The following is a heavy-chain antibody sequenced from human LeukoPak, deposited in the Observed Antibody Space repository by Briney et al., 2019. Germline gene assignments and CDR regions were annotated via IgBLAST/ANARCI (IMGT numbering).Heavy chain of an antibody. V-gene: IGHV3-23*01. D-gene: IGHD3-16*02. Sequence: GGSLRLSCAASGFTFSSYAMRWVRQAPGKGLEWVSAINGSGGRIYYADSVKGRFTISRDNSKSTLYLQMNSLRAEDTAVYYCATNQAAGLYENYFDYWGQGTLVTVSS. CDR2: INGSGGRI. CDR3: ATNQAAGLYENYFDY. J-gene: IGHJ4*02. CDR1: GFTFSSYA.